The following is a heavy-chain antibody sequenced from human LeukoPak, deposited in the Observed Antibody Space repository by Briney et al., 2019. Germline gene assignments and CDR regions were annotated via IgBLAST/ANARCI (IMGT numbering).Heavy chain of an antibody. V-gene: IGHV4-38-2*02. CDR3: ARTTEGGYTYDYFYYYMDV. D-gene: IGHD5-18*01. J-gene: IGHJ6*03. Sequence: SETLSLTCTVSGYSISSGYYWGWIRQPPGKGLEWIGSIYHSGSTYYNPSLKSRVTISGDTSKNQFSLRLSSVTAADTAVYYCARTTEGGYTYDYFYYYMDVWGKGTTVTISS. CDR2: IYHSGST. CDR1: GYSISSGYY.